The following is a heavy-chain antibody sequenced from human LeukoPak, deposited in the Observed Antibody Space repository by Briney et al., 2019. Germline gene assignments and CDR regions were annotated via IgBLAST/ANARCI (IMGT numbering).Heavy chain of an antibody. CDR3: ARRPLVGGIDS. CDR2: MNHSGTT. V-gene: IGHV4-34*01. CDR1: GGSFSGYY. D-gene: IGHD1-26*01. J-gene: IGHJ4*02. Sequence: SETLSLTCAVYGGSFSGYYWSWIRQPPGKGLEWIGEMNHSGTTNYNPSLKSRVTISVDTSKNQFSLKLSSVTAADTAVYYCARRPLVGGIDSWGQGTLLTVSS.